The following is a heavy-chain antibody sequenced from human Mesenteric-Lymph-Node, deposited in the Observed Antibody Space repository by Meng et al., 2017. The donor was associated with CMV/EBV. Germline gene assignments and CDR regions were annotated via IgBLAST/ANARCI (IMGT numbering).Heavy chain of an antibody. Sequence: GESLKISCAASGFTFSSYAMHWVRQAPGKGLEWVSSITGSSGSIYYADSLKGRFTISRDNARNSLSLQMNSLRAEDTAVYYCAKDPDGYNLDWYYFDYWGQGTLVTVSS. CDR3: AKDPDGYNLDWYYFDY. J-gene: IGHJ4*02. CDR2: ITGSSGSI. V-gene: IGHV3-21*01. CDR1: GFTFSSYA. D-gene: IGHD5-24*01.